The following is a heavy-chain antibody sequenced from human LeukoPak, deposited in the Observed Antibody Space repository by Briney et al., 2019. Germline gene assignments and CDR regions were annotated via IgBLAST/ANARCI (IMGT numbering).Heavy chain of an antibody. CDR1: GYTFTDYY. J-gene: IGHJ4*02. V-gene: IGHV1-69-2*01. D-gene: IGHD4-17*01. Sequence: GASVKVSCKVSGYTFTDYYMHWVQQAPGKGLEWMGLVDPEDGETIYAEKFQGRVTITADTSTDTAYMELSSLRSEDTAVYYCATVGTTVTTIDIDYWRQGTLVTVSS. CDR2: VDPEDGET. CDR3: ATVGTTVTTIDIDY.